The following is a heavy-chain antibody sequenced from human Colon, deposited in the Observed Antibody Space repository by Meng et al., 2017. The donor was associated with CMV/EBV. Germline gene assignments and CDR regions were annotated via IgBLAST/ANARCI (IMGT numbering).Heavy chain of an antibody. CDR3: ARGEAIFGVTTTGSWFDP. CDR2: ISPHNGDT. J-gene: IGHJ5*02. CDR1: GNTLNGYY. Sequence: ASVKVSCKASGNTLNGYYVHWVRQAPGQGLKWMGWISPHNGDTNYARNLQGRVTMTRDTSTTTVYMELTRLTSDDTAIYFCARGEAIFGVTTTGSWFDPWGQGTLVTVSS. D-gene: IGHD3-3*01. V-gene: IGHV1-2*02.